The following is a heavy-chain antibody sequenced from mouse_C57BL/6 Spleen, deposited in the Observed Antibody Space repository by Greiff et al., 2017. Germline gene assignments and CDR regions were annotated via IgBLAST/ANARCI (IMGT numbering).Heavy chain of an antibody. J-gene: IGHJ2*01. Sequence: VQLQQSGAELVKPGASVKLSCKASGYTFTEYSIHWVKQRPGRGLEWIGRIDPKNGGTKYNGKFKGKATLTADKPSSTAYMQLSSLTSEESAVYDGAGECDYYGSSLDYWGQGTTLTVSS. CDR1: GYTFTEYS. V-gene: IGHV1-72*01. CDR3: AGECDYYGSSLDY. CDR2: IDPKNGGT. D-gene: IGHD1-1*01.